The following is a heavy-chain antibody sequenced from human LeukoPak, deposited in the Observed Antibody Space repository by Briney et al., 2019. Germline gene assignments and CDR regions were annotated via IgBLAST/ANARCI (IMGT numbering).Heavy chain of an antibody. CDR1: GVSISGYY. CDR3: VIGRGWKPDY. Sequence: PSETLSLTCTVSGVSISGYYHNWVRQSPGRGLEWIGLVHYSGNTNYNPSLKSRVSISTDTSKNQFSLELTSVTAADTDVYYCVIGRGWKPDYWGQGIPVTVSS. J-gene: IGHJ4*02. CDR2: VHYSGNT. V-gene: IGHV4-59*03. D-gene: IGHD3-10*01.